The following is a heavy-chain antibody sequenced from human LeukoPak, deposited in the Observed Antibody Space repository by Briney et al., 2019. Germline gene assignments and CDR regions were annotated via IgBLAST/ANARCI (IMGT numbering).Heavy chain of an antibody. J-gene: IGHJ6*02. V-gene: IGHV3-74*01. CDR2: INRDENSI. D-gene: IGHD3-10*01. CDR1: GFTFSDHY. CDR3: ARELPYYYGSRSPAYGMDV. Sequence: PGGSLRLSCAASGFTFSDHYMAWIRQAPGKGLVWVSRINRDENSINYADSVKGRFTISRDNAKNTLYLQMNSLRAEDSAVYYCARELPYYYGSRSPAYGMDVWGQGTTVTVSS.